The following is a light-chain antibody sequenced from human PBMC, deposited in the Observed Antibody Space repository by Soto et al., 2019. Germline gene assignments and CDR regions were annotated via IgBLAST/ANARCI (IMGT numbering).Light chain of an antibody. J-gene: IGLJ2*01. CDR3: SSYGGSNNLV. CDR1: SSDVGGYNY. V-gene: IGLV2-8*01. Sequence: QSALTQPPSASGSPGQSVTISCTGTSSDVGGYNYVSWYQQHPGKAPKLMIYEVNKRPSGVPDRFSGSKSGNMASLTVSGLQAEDEADYYCSSYGGSNNLVFGGGTKLTVL. CDR2: EVN.